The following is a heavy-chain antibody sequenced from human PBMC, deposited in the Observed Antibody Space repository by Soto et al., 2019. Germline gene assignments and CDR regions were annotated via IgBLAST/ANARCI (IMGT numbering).Heavy chain of an antibody. CDR1: GYTLNTYG. CDR2: ISANNDHT. CDR3: ARGTYFDY. Sequence: QVQLVQSGAEVKKPGASVKVSCKASGYTLNTYGITWVRQAPGQGLEWMGWISANNDHTNYPQKLQDRVTMATATSTITAYMELRSLTSDDTAVYYCARGTYFDYWGQGTLVTVSS. J-gene: IGHJ4*02. V-gene: IGHV1-18*01.